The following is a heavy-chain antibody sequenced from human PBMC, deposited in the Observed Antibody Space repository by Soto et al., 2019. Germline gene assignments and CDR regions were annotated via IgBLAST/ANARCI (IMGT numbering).Heavy chain of an antibody. Sequence: PSETLSLTCTVSGGSISSYYWSWIRQPPGKGLEWIGYIYYSGSTNYNPSLKSRVTISVDTSKNQFSLKLSSVTAADTAVYYCARAHAPSTFDPWGQGTLVTVSS. CDR1: GGSISSYY. V-gene: IGHV4-59*01. J-gene: IGHJ5*02. CDR2: IYYSGST. CDR3: ARAHAPSTFDP.